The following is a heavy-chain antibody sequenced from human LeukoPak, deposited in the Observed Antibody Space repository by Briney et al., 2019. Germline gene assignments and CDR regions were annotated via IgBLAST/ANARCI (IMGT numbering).Heavy chain of an antibody. CDR3: ARILGGIDY. V-gene: IGHV3-53*01. D-gene: IGHD3-10*01. CDR1: GFTVCSSY. J-gene: IGHJ4*02. CDR2: IYSGGST. Sequence: GGSLRLSCAASGFTVCSSYMTWLRQAPGKGLEWGSVIYSGGSTYYADSVKGRFTISRDNSKNTLYLQMNSLRADDTAVYYCARILGGIDYWGQGTLVTVSS.